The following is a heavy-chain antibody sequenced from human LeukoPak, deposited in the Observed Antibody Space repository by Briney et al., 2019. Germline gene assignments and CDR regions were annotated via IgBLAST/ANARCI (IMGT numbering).Heavy chain of an antibody. J-gene: IGHJ5*02. D-gene: IGHD4-17*01. Sequence: GSLRLSCAASGFTFSNAWMSWIRQPPGKGLEWIGYIYYSGSTNYNPPLKSRVTISVDTSKNQFYLKLRSVTAADTAVYYCARHMTTVTAPWFDPWGQGTLVTVSS. CDR3: ARHMTTVTAPWFDP. CDR1: GFTFSNAW. CDR2: IYYSGST. V-gene: IGHV4-59*08.